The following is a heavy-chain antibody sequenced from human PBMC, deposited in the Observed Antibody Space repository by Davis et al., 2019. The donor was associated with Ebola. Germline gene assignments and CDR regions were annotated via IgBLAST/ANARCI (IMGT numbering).Heavy chain of an antibody. J-gene: IGHJ6*02. D-gene: IGHD5-24*01. CDR3: ARAGPTGHGYNTYYNYYGMDV. Sequence: ASVKVSCKASGYTFTGYHMYWVRQAPGQGLEWMGWINPNSGGTNYTQKFQGWVTMTRDTSINTAYMELRRLRSDDTAVYFCARAGPTGHGYNTYYNYYGMDVWGQGTTVTVSS. CDR1: GYTFTGYH. V-gene: IGHV1-2*04. CDR2: INPNSGGT.